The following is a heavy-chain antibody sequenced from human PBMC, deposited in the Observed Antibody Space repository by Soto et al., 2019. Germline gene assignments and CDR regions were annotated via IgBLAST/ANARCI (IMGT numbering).Heavy chain of an antibody. CDR3: ASSFTSSQWLYGMDV. V-gene: IGHV1-18*01. CDR1: GYTFTTYG. D-gene: IGHD2-2*01. J-gene: IGHJ6*02. CDR2: ISAYNGNT. Sequence: ASVKVSCKASGYTFTTYGFTWVRQAPGQRLEWMGWISAYNGNTNYAQKLQGRVTMTTDTSTGTAYMELRSLRSDDTAVYYCASSFTSSQWLYGMDVWGQGTTVTVSS.